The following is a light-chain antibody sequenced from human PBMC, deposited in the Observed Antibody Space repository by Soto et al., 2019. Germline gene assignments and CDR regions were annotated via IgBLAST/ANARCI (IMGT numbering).Light chain of an antibody. CDR3: QQYGS. Sequence: DIEMTQSPSTLSASVGDRVTITCRASQSISSWLAWYQQKPGKAPKLLIYDASSLESGVPSRFSGSGSGTDFTLTISRLEPEDFAVYYCQQYGSFGQGANVDIK. CDR2: DAS. J-gene: IGKJ1*01. V-gene: IGKV1-5*01. CDR1: QSISSW.